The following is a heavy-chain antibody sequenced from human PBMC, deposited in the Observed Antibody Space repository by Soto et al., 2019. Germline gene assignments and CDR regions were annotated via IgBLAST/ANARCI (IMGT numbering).Heavy chain of an antibody. CDR3: ATAPTTLGPKYYYYGMDV. Sequence: ASVKVSCKASGYTFTSYYMHWVRQAPGKGLEWMGGFDPEDGETIYAQKFQGRVTMTEDTSTDTAYMELSSLRSEDTAVYYCATAPTTLGPKYYYYGMDVWGQGTTVTVSS. CDR1: GYTFTSYY. J-gene: IGHJ6*02. D-gene: IGHD3-16*01. CDR2: FDPEDGET. V-gene: IGHV1-24*01.